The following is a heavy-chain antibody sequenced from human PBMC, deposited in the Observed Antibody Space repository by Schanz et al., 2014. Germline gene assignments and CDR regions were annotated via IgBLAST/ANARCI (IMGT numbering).Heavy chain of an antibody. D-gene: IGHD2-2*02. CDR2: ITYDGSNT. CDR1: GFTFRGHA. CDR3: AKHLYQYNYYGMDV. Sequence: QVQLVESGGGVVQPGRSLRLSCAASGFTFRGHAMHWVRQAPGKGLEWVAIITYDGSNTYHADSVKGRFTISRDNSKNTLFLQMDSLRGDDAAVYYCAKHLYQYNYYGMDVWGQGTTVTVSS. J-gene: IGHJ6*02. V-gene: IGHV3-30*14.